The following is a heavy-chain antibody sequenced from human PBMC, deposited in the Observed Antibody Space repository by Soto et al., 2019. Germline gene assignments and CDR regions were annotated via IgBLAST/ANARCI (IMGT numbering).Heavy chain of an antibody. J-gene: IGHJ5*02. CDR2: INHSGST. V-gene: IGHV4-34*01. CDR3: ARGSSLVRIAVAGTDWFDP. D-gene: IGHD6-19*01. CDR1: GGSFSGYY. Sequence: SETLSLTCAVYGGSFSGYYWSWIRQPPGKGLEWIGEINHSGSTNYNPSLKSRVTISVDTSKSQFSLKLSSVTAADTAVYYCARGSSLVRIAVAGTDWFDPWGQGTLVNVSS.